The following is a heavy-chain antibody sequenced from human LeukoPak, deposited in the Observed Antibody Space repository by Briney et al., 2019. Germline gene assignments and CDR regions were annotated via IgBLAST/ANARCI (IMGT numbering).Heavy chain of an antibody. V-gene: IGHV3-21*01. CDR1: GFTFSSYS. Sequence: GGSLRLSGAASGFTFSSYSMNWVRQAPGKGLEWVSSISSSSSYIYYADSVKGRFTISRDNAKNSLYLQMNSLRAEDTAVYYCASHSSSWYRDDYWGQGTLVTVSS. D-gene: IGHD6-13*01. CDR2: ISSSSSYI. J-gene: IGHJ4*02. CDR3: ASHSSSWYRDDY.